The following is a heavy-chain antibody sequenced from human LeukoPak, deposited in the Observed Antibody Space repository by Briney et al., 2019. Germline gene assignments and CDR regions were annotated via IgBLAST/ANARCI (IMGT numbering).Heavy chain of an antibody. D-gene: IGHD5-12*01. CDR3: AKDGGGKYRGYDFDY. J-gene: IGHJ4*02. Sequence: GGSLRLSCAASGFIFDDYAMHWVRQAPGKGLEWVSGISWNSGSIGYADSVKGRFTISRDNAKNSLYLQMNSLRAEDTALYYCAKDGGGKYRGYDFDYWGQGTLVTVSS. CDR1: GFIFDDYA. V-gene: IGHV3-9*01. CDR2: ISWNSGSI.